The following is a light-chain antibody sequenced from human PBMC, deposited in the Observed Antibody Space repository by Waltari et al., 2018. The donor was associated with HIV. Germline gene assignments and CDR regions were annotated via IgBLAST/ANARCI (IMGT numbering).Light chain of an antibody. J-gene: IGLJ2*01. CDR1: STDVGHYDY. Sequence: ALTQPASVSGSPGQSITISCTGTSTDVGHYDYVSWYRQHPGKAPKLIIYEVSNRPSGVSNRFSGSKSVNTASLTISGLQAEDEADYYCSSYTTRSTVIFGGGTKLTVL. V-gene: IGLV2-14*01. CDR2: EVS. CDR3: SSYTTRSTVI.